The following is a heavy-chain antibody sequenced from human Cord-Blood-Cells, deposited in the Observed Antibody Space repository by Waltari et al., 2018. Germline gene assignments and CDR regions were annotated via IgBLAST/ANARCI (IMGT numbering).Heavy chain of an antibody. J-gene: IGHJ3*02. CDR2: IYYSGST. V-gene: IGHV4-30-4*08. CDR3: ARDTVVTYYDILTGYDAFDI. CDR1: GGSISSGAYY. D-gene: IGHD3-9*01. Sequence: QVQLQESGPGLVKPSQTLSLTCTVSGGSISSGAYYWSWLRQPPGKGLEWIGYIYYSGSTYYNPSLKSRVTISVDTSKNQFSLKLSSVTAADTAVYYCARDTVVTYYDILTGYDAFDIWGQGTMVTVSS.